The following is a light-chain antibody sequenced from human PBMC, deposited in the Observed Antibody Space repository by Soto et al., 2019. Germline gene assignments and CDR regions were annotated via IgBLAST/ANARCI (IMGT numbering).Light chain of an antibody. CDR3: QQYYSSPYT. CDR2: AAP. CDR1: QGISTY. V-gene: IGKV1-8*01. Sequence: AIRMTQSPSSFSASTGDRVTITCRASQGISTYLAWYQQKPGKAPKLLIYAAPTLQSGVPSRFSGSGSGTDFTLTINCLQSEDFASYYCQQYYSSPYTFGQGTKLEIK. J-gene: IGKJ2*01.